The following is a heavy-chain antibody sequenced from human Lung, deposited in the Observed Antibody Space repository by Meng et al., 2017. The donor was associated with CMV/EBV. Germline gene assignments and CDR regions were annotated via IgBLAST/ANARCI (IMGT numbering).Heavy chain of an antibody. CDR3: SYGAGYYFDY. Sequence: SGLPDSNVYIPWVRQAPGEGLGWVGRIKRKTDGGTTDYAAPVRGRFTISRDESRNTVDLHMNSLNADDTAVYYCSYGAGYYFDYWGQGTLVTVSS. D-gene: IGHD4-17*01. CDR2: IKRKTDGGTT. J-gene: IGHJ4*02. CDR1: GLPDSNVY. V-gene: IGHV3-15*07.